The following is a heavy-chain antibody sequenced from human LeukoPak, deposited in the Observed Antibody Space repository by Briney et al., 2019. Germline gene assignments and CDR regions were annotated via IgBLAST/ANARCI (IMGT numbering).Heavy chain of an antibody. J-gene: IGHJ4*02. D-gene: IGHD3-22*01. CDR1: GFIFSNYA. V-gene: IGHV3-23*01. CDR2: ISGSGDTT. CDR3: ARDYGEYYYDSSGYYGGFDY. Sequence: GGSLRLSCATSGFIFSNYAVNWVRQAPGKGLEWVSIISGSGDTTYYADSVKGRFTISRDNSKNSLYLQMNSLRAEDTAVYYCARDYGEYYYDSSGYYGGFDYWGQGTLVTVSS.